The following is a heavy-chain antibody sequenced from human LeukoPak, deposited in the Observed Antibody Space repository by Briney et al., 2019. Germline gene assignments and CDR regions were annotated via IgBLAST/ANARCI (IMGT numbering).Heavy chain of an antibody. CDR1: GGSINNYY. CDR3: ARGDYYFDN. J-gene: IGHJ4*02. Sequence: SETLSLTRTVSGGSINNYYWSWVRQPPGKGLEWIRCINHSGYTMYNPSLESRVTISLDASKTQFSLDVLSVTAAYTAVYYCARGDYYFDNWGQGTLVSVSS. CDR2: INHSGYT. V-gene: IGHV4-59*12.